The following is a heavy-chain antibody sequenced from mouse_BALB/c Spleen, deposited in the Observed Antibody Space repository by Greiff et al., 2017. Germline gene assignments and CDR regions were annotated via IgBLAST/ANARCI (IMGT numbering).Heavy chain of an antibody. V-gene: IGHV1-4*02. CDR2: INPSSGYT. Sequence: VQLQQSAAELARPGASVKMSCKASGYTFTSYTMHWVKQRPGQGLEWIGYINPSSGYTEYNQKFKDKTTLTADKSSSTAYMQLSSLTSEDSAVYYCARSGGTWFAYWGQGTLVTVSA. CDR3: ARSGGTWFAY. J-gene: IGHJ3*01. CDR1: GYTFTSYT.